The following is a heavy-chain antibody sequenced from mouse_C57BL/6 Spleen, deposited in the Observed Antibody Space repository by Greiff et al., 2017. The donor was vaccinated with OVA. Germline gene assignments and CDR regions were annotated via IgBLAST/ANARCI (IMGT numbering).Heavy chain of an antibody. V-gene: IGHV1-82*01. CDR2: IYPGDGDT. Sequence: QVQLKESGPELVKPGASVKISCKASGYAFSSSWMNWVKQRPGKGLEWIGRIYPGDGDTNYNGKFKGKATLTVDKSSSTAYMQLSSLTSEDSAVYFCARSSIFDVWGTGTTVTVSS. J-gene: IGHJ1*03. CDR1: GYAFSSSW. CDR3: ARSSIFDV.